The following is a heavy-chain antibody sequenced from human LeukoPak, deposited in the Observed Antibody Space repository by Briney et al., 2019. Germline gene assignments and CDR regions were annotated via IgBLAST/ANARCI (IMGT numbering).Heavy chain of an antibody. D-gene: IGHD6-6*01. V-gene: IGHV3-21*01. Sequence: PGGSLGLSCAASGFTFSSYSMNWVRQAPGKGLEWVSSISSSSSYIYYADSVRGRFTISRDNAKNSLYLQMNSLRAEDTAVYYCARDLSFEYSSSSAPGYFDYWGQGTLVTVSS. CDR2: ISSSSSYI. CDR1: GFTFSSYS. CDR3: ARDLSFEYSSSSAPGYFDY. J-gene: IGHJ4*02.